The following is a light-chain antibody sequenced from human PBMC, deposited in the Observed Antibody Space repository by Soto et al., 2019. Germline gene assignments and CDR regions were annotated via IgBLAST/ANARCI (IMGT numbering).Light chain of an antibody. CDR3: GSWRNNSTQV. CDR1: RSDVGSNDY. Sequence: QSVLTQPASVSGSPGQSITISCTGTRSDVGSNDYVYWYQQHPGKAPRLVIFDVRNRPSGVSNRFSGSKSGNTASLTISGLQAEDEADFYCGSWRNNSTQVFGPGTKVTVL. CDR2: DVR. J-gene: IGLJ1*01. V-gene: IGLV2-14*03.